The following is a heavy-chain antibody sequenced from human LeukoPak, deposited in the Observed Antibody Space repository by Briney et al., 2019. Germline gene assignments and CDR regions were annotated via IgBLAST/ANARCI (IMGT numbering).Heavy chain of an antibody. CDR1: GGSISSGSYY. CDR3: ARDPAIQIWLSAYYFDY. D-gene: IGHD3-22*01. CDR2: IYTSGST. V-gene: IGHV4-61*02. J-gene: IGHJ4*02. Sequence: SQTLSLTCTVSGGSISSGSYYWSWIRQPAGKGLEWIGRIYTSGSTNYNPSLKSRVTISVDTSKNQFSLKLNSVTAADTAVYYCARDPAIQIWLSAYYFDYWGQGTQVTVSS.